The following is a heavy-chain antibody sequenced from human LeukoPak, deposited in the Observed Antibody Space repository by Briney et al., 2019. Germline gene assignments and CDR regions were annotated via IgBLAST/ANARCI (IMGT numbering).Heavy chain of an antibody. CDR1: GGTFSSYA. CDR3: ARVRYYGGNPNFDY. D-gene: IGHD4-23*01. V-gene: IGHV1-69*06. Sequence: SVKVSCKASGGTFSSYAISWVRQAPGQGLEWMGGIIPIFGTANYAQKFQGRVTITADKSTSTAYMEPSSLRSEDTAVYYCARVRYYGGNPNFDYWGQGTLVTVSS. CDR2: IIPIFGTA. J-gene: IGHJ4*02.